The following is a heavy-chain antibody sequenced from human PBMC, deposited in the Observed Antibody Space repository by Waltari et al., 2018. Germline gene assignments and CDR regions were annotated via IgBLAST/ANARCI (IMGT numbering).Heavy chain of an antibody. V-gene: IGHV1-8*03. CDR3: ARASRGGVAVDFDY. CDR2: MNPNSAST. CDR1: GYTFTSYD. D-gene: IGHD3-16*01. Sequence: QVQLVQSGAEVKKPGASVKVSCKASGYTFTSYDINWVRQPTGQGLEWMGWMNPNSASTGYAQNFQGRVTFTRSTSISTAYMELSSLRSEDTAVYYCARASRGGVAVDFDYWGQGTPVTVSS. J-gene: IGHJ4*02.